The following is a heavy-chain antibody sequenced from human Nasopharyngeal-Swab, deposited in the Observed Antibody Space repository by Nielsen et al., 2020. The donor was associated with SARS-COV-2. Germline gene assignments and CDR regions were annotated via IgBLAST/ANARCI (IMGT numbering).Heavy chain of an antibody. D-gene: IGHD4-17*01. V-gene: IGHV4-34*01. J-gene: IGHJ4*02. CDR3: ARWTTVTTRLDY. CDR2: INHSGST. Sequence: GSLRLSCAVYGGSFSGYSWSWIRQPPGKGLEWIGEINHSGSTNYNPSLKSRVTISVDTSKNQFSLKLSSVSVADTAVYYCARWTTVTTRLDYWGQGTLVTVSS. CDR1: GGSFSGYS.